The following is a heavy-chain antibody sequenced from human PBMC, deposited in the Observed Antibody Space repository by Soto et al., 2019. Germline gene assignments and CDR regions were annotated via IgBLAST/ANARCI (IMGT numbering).Heavy chain of an antibody. CDR1: GFTFSSYA. CDR2: ISYDGSNK. V-gene: IGHV3-30-3*01. D-gene: IGHD2-2*01. Sequence: QVQLVESGGGVVQPGRSLRLSCAASGFTFSSYAMHWVRQAPGKGLEWVAVISYDGSNKYYADSVKGRFTISRDNSKNTLYLQMNRLRAEDTTVYYCARSRDGYSLVHGYWGQGTLVTVSS. CDR3: ARSRDGYSLVHGY. J-gene: IGHJ4*02.